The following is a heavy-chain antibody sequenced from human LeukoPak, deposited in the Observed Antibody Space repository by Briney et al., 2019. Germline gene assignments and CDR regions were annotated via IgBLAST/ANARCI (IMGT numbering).Heavy chain of an antibody. CDR3: ARGSYGSGTYYEAFDI. D-gene: IGHD3-10*01. V-gene: IGHV4-59*01. CDR2: IYYSGST. CDR1: GGSISSYY. J-gene: IGHJ3*02. Sequence: SETLSLTCTVSGGSISSYYWSWIRQPPGKGLEWIGYIYYSGSTNYNPSLRSRVTTSVDTSKNQFSLKLSSVTAADTAVYYCARGSYGSGTYYEAFDIWGQGTMVTVSS.